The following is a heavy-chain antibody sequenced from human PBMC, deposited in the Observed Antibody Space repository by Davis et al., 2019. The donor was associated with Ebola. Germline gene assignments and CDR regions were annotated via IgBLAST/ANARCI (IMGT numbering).Heavy chain of an antibody. J-gene: IGHJ3*02. CDR1: RYTFTNYY. CDR3: TTPGGQDSGYDVFDI. V-gene: IGHV1-46*03. Sequence: AASVPVSRKASRYTFTNYYMHWVRQAPGQGLAGMGMINPNDGRTIYAQKFQGRVTVTRDTSTTTVYMDLSSLRSEDTALYYCTTPGGQDSGYDVFDIWGQGTMVTVSS. D-gene: IGHD5-12*01. CDR2: INPNDGRT.